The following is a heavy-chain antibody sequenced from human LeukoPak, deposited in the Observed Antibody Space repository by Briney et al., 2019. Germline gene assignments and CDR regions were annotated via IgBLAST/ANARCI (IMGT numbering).Heavy chain of an antibody. J-gene: IGHJ6*03. Sequence: ASETLSLTCTVSGGSISSYYWSWIRQPPGKGLEWIGYIYYSGSTNYNPSLKSRVTISVDTSKNQFSLKLSSVTAADTAVYYCARGETHYYYMDVWGKGTTVTVSS. CDR2: IYYSGST. CDR1: GGSISSYY. CDR3: ARGETHYYYMDV. D-gene: IGHD1-26*01. V-gene: IGHV4-59*12.